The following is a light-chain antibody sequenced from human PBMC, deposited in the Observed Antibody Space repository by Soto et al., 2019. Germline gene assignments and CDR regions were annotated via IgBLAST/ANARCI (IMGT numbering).Light chain of an antibody. Sequence: QSVLTQPPSVSGAPGQTVTISCTGSGSNIGAGYDVHWYQHRPGTAPKLLVFSDSHRPSGVPDRFSGSKSGTSASLAITGLQAEDDGDYYCRSYDSTLDARYVFGTGTKLTVL. CDR3: RSYDSTLDARYV. CDR1: GSNIGAGYD. CDR2: SDS. J-gene: IGLJ1*01. V-gene: IGLV1-40*01.